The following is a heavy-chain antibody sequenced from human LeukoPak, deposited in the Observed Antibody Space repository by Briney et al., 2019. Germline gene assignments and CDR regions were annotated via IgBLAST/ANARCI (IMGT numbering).Heavy chain of an antibody. J-gene: IGHJ6*04. CDR3: TRLPYCTNGVCTLDV. CDR2: IRNTANSYAT. V-gene: IGHV3-73*01. D-gene: IGHD2-8*01. Sequence: GGSLRLSCAASGFTFSGPATHWVRQASGKGLEWLGRIRNTANSYATTYAASVKGRFTISRDDSKNTAYLQMNSLKTDDTAVYYCTRLPYCTNGVCTLDVWGKGTTVTVSS. CDR1: GFTFSGPA.